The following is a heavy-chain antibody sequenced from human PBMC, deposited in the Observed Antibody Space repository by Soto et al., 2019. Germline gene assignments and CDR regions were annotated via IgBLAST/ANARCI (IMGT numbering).Heavy chain of an antibody. CDR1: GFTFSSYW. Sequence: GGSLRLSCAASGFTFSSYWMSWVRQAPGKGLEWVANIKQDGSEKYYVDSVKGRFTISRDNAKNSLYLQMNSLRAEDTAVYYCAGHGGGLSRYYYYGMDVWGKGTTVTVSS. CDR2: IKQDGSEK. D-gene: IGHD3-16*01. J-gene: IGHJ6*04. CDR3: AGHGGGLSRYYYYGMDV. V-gene: IGHV3-7*01.